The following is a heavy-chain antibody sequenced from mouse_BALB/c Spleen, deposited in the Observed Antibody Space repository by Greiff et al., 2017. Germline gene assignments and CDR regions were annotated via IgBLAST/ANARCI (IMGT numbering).Heavy chain of an antibody. Sequence: EVKLVESGGGLVQPGGSRQLSCAASGFTFSSFGMHWVRQAPEKGLEWVAYISSGSSTIYYADTVKGRFTISRDNPKNTLFLQMTSLRSEDTAMYYCARSVGYMDYWGQGTSVTVSS. CDR1: GFTFSSFG. CDR3: ARSVGYMDY. J-gene: IGHJ4*01. V-gene: IGHV5-17*02. CDR2: ISSGSSTI.